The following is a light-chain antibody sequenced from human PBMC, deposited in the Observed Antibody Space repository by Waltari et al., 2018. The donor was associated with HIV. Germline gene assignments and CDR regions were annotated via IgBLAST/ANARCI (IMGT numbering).Light chain of an antibody. V-gene: IGKV2-28*01. J-gene: IGKJ2*01. Sequence: DIVMTQSPLSLTVTPGQPASISCRSSQRLLHTNGYNYLDWYLQKPGQSPQLLISLASNRASGVSDRFSGSGSGSDFTLKISRVEPEDVGIYYCMQALQTPYTFGQGTKLEIK. CDR2: LAS. CDR3: MQALQTPYT. CDR1: QRLLHTNGYNY.